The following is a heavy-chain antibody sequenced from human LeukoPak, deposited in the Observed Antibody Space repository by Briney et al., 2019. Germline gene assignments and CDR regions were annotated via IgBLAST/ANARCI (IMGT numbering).Heavy chain of an antibody. CDR2: MYYSGST. J-gene: IGHJ2*01. CDR1: GGSINISHYS. V-gene: IGHV4-39*07. CDR3: ARDTTGESLFDL. D-gene: IGHD7-27*01. Sequence: SETLSLTCTVSGGSINISHYSWGWIRQPPGKGLEWIGTMYYSGSTNYNPSLKSRVTMSIDTSKNQFSLKVSSVTAADTAVYYCARDTTGESLFDLWGRGTLVTVSS.